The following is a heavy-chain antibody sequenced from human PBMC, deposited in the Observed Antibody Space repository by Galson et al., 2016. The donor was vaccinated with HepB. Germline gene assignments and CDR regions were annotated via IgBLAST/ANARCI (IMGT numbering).Heavy chain of an antibody. V-gene: IGHV3-74*01. D-gene: IGHD3-10*01. Sequence: SLRLSCAASGFTFSSYWMHWVRQTPGKGLVWVSRIKTDGIGANYADFVQGRFTISRDNVKNTLYLQMNSLRAEDTVVYYCARDRVYGSGSLDYWGQGTLVTVSS. CDR2: IKTDGIGA. CDR1: GFTFSSYW. CDR3: ARDRVYGSGSLDY. J-gene: IGHJ4*02.